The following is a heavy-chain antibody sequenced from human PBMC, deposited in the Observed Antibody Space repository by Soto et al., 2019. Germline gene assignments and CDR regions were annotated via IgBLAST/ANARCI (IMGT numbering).Heavy chain of an antibody. Sequence: QLQLQESGPGLVKPSETLSLTCTVSGGSISSSSYYWGWIRQPPGKGLEWIGSIYYSGSTYYNPSLKSRVTISVDTSKNQFSLKLSSVTAADTAVYYCARTYSSSWYFSHFDYWGQGTLVTVSS. D-gene: IGHD6-13*01. CDR2: IYYSGST. CDR3: ARTYSSSWYFSHFDY. J-gene: IGHJ4*02. CDR1: GGSISSSSYY. V-gene: IGHV4-39*01.